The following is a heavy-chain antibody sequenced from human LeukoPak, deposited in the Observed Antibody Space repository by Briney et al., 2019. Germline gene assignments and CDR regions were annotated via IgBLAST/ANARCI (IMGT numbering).Heavy chain of an antibody. Sequence: ASVKVSCKASGGTFSSYAISWVRQAPGQGLEWMGEIIPIFGTANYAQKFQGRVTITADESTSRAYMELSSLRSEDTAVYYCARDSLSGSYHNWFDPWGQGTLVTVSS. V-gene: IGHV1-69*13. CDR2: IIPIFGTA. CDR1: GGTFSSYA. D-gene: IGHD1-26*01. J-gene: IGHJ5*02. CDR3: ARDSLSGSYHNWFDP.